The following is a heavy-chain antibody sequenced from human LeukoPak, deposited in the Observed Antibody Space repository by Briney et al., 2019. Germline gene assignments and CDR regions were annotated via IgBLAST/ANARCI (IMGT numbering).Heavy chain of an antibody. V-gene: IGHV3-33*01. D-gene: IGHD2-2*01. J-gene: IGHJ5*02. CDR3: ARDNHCSSTRCYLGWVDP. CDR1: VFTFNSYG. CDR2: IWYEGSNK. Sequence: PGRCLRLSCAASVFTFNSYGLHGVTEAPAKGLEWVADIWYEGSNKYYADSLKGRFTISRDNSKNTRYLQMNSLRAEDTAVYCCARDNHCSSTRCYLGWVDPLGEGTLVTVSS.